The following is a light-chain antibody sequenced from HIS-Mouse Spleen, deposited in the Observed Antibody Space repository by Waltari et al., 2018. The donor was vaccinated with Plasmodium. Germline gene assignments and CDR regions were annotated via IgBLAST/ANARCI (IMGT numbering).Light chain of an antibody. J-gene: IGLJ3*02. CDR3: QSYDSSLSGSWV. V-gene: IGLV1-40*01. Sequence: QSVLTQPPSVSGAPGQRVTISCTGSSSNIGAGYDVHWYQQLPGTAPKRLIYGNSKRPSGVLDRFSGSKYGTSASLAITGLQAEDEADYYCQSYDSSLSGSWVFGGGTKLTVL. CDR1: SSNIGAGYD. CDR2: GNS.